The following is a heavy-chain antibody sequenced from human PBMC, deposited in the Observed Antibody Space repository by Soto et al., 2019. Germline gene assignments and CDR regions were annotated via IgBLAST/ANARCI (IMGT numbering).Heavy chain of an antibody. CDR2: ISGSGGST. D-gene: IGHD3-10*01. Sequence: TGRSLRLSCAASGFTFSSYDMSWVRQAPGKGLEWVSAISGSGGSTYYADSVKGRFTISRDNSKNTLYLQMNSLRAEDTAVYYCAKGRSAYYGSGSYYNHLGQGTLVTGSS. V-gene: IGHV3-23*01. CDR1: GFTFSSYD. J-gene: IGHJ4*02. CDR3: AKGRSAYYGSGSYYNH.